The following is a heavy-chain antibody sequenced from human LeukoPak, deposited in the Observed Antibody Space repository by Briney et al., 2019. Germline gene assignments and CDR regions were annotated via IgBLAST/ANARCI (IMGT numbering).Heavy chain of an antibody. J-gene: IGHJ3*02. Sequence: GSLRLSCAASGFTFSSYDMHWVRQPTGEGLEWVSAIGTAGDTYYPGSVKGRFTISRENAKNSLYLQMNNLRAGDTAVYYCARDRGTGAFDIWGQGTMVTVSS. V-gene: IGHV3-13*01. D-gene: IGHD3/OR15-3a*01. CDR2: IGTAGDT. CDR3: ARDRGTGAFDI. CDR1: GFTFSSYD.